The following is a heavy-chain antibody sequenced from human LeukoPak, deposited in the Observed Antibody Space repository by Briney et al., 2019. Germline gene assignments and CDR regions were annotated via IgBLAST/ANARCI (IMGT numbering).Heavy chain of an antibody. CDR1: GGSINSSNW. CDR2: IYHSGST. Sequence: PSETLSLTCAVSGGSINSSNWWSWVRQPPGQGLEWNGEIYHSGSTNYNPSLKSRVTISVDKSKNLFSLKLSSVTAADTAVYYCARVGSTRGYCYYGMDVWGQGTTVTVSS. D-gene: IGHD3-10*01. CDR3: ARVGSTRGYCYYGMDV. J-gene: IGHJ6*02. V-gene: IGHV4-4*02.